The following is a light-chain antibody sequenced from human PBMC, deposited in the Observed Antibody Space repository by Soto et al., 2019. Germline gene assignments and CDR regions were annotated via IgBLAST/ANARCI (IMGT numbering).Light chain of an antibody. J-gene: IGKJ1*01. CDR1: QTISTL. CDR2: KAS. CDR3: QQYSTYPWT. V-gene: IGKV1-5*03. Sequence: DIQKTQSPSTLSASVGDRVTITCRASQTISTLLAWYQQRPGKAPNLLIYKASSLESGVPSRFSGSGSGTEFTLTISSLQPDDFATYFCQQYSTYPWTFGQGTKVEVK.